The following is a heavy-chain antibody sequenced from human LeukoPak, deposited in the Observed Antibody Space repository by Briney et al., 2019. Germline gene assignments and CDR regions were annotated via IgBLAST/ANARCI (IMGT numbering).Heavy chain of an antibody. J-gene: IGHJ4*02. V-gene: IGHV3-21*01. CDR1: GFTFRSYS. CDR3: AKEGSNGDFDY. Sequence: GGSLRLSCAASGFTFRSYSMNWVRQAPGKGLEWVSSISSSSSYIYYADSVKGRFTISRDNSKNTLYLKMNSLRAEDTAVYYCAKEGSNGDFDYWGQGTLVTVSS. D-gene: IGHD1-26*01. CDR2: ISSSSSYI.